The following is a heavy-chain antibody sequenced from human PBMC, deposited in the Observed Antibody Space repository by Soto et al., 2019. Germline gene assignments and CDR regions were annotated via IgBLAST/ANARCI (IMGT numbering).Heavy chain of an antibody. V-gene: IGHV3-23*01. CDR1: GVTFCNYA. CDR2: ISGSGDTP. J-gene: IGHJ4*02. Sequence: PAGSTKLASAACGVTFCNYAVGGACQAPGKGLEWVSIISGSGDTPYYADSVKGRFTISRDNSRNTLYLQMNSLRAEDTAVYYCAKASHSGYDLIDYWGQGTLVTVSS. D-gene: IGHD5-12*01. CDR3: AKASHSGYDLIDY.